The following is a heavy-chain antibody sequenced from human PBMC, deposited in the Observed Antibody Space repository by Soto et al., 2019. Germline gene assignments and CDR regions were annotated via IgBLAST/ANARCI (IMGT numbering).Heavy chain of an antibody. Sequence: QVQLQESGPGLVKPSQTLSLTCTVSGGSISSGGYYWSWIRQHPGKGLEWIGYIYYSGSTYYNPSLKRRVTISVDTSKNQFSLKLSSVTPADTAVYYCARDMGKGYWYCDLWGRGTLVTVSS. CDR3: ARDMGKGYWYCDL. J-gene: IGHJ2*01. CDR1: GGSISSGGYY. CDR2: IYYSGST. D-gene: IGHD1-26*01. V-gene: IGHV4-31*03.